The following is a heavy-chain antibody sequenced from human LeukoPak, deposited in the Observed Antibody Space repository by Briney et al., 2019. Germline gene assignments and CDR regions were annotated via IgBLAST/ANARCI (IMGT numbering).Heavy chain of an antibody. CDR2: IYDHGRT. D-gene: IGHD3-16*01. CDR3: ARGLAGRASGAVYFDL. J-gene: IGHJ2*01. V-gene: IGHV4-59*01. CDR1: GGSFSY. Sequence: SETLSLTCIVSGGSFSYLSWIRQPPGKGLEWIGIIYDHGRTEYNPSLKSRVSRSVDTSKNQVSLRLNSVTPADTAVYYCARGLAGRASGAVYFDLWGRGALVTVSS.